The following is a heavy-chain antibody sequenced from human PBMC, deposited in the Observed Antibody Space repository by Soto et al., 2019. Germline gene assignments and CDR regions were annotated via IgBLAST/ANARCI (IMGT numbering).Heavy chain of an antibody. Sequence: PSETLSLTCTVSGGSISSYYWSGIRQPPGKGLEWIGYIYYSGSTNYNPSLKSRVTISVDTSKNQFSLKLSSVTAADTAVYYCARSQGAVASYFDFWGQGTLVTVSS. J-gene: IGHJ4*02. CDR3: ARSQGAVASYFDF. D-gene: IGHD6-19*01. CDR2: IYYSGST. CDR1: GGSISSYY. V-gene: IGHV4-59*01.